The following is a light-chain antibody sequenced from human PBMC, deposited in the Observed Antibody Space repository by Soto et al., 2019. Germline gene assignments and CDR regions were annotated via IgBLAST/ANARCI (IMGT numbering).Light chain of an antibody. Sequence: DIQMTQSPSTLSASVGDRVTITCRASQSISSWLAWYQQKPGKATKLLIYGASSLESGVPSRFSGSGSVTEFTLTIDSLQPDDFATFYGQQYSRSSPTFGQGTKLEI. J-gene: IGKJ2*01. CDR1: QSISSW. CDR2: GAS. V-gene: IGKV1-5*01. CDR3: QQYSRSSPT.